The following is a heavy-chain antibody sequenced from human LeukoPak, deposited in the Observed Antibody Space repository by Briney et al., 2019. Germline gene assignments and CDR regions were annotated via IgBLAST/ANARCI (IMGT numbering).Heavy chain of an antibody. CDR2: IYYSGST. D-gene: IGHD2-15*01. CDR1: GGSISSYY. V-gene: IGHV4-59*01. Sequence: SETLSLTCTVSGGSISSYYWTWIRQPPGKGLEWIGYIYYSGSTNYNPSLKSRVTVSVDTSKNQFSLKLSSVTAADTAVYYCARDPRGCSGGSCYSIWGQGTLVTVSS. CDR3: ARDPRGCSGGSCYSI. J-gene: IGHJ4*02.